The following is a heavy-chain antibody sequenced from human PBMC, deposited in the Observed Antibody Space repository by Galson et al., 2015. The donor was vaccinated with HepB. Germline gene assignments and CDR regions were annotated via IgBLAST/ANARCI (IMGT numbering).Heavy chain of an antibody. D-gene: IGHD3-9*01. V-gene: IGHV1-18*04. CDR3: ARDGGYYDILTGHGVQYYYYYGMDV. CDR1: GYTFTSYG. Sequence: SVKVSCKASGYTFTSYGISWVRQAPGQGLEWMGWISAYNGNTNYAQKLQGRVTITTDTSTSTAYMELRSLRSDDTAVYYCARDGGYYDILTGHGVQYYYYYGMDVWGQGTTVTVSS. J-gene: IGHJ6*02. CDR2: ISAYNGNT.